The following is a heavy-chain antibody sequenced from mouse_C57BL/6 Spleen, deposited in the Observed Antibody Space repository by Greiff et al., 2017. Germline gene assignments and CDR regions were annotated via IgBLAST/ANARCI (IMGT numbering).Heavy chain of an antibody. J-gene: IGHJ3*01. CDR3: ATTVVATRAWFAY. CDR2: IDPANGNT. Sequence: EVQLQQSVAELVRPGASVKLSCTASGFNIKNTYMHWVKQRPEQGLEWIGRIDPANGNTKYAPKFPGKATITADTSSNTAYLQLSSLTSEDTAIYYCATTVVATRAWFAYWGQGTLVTVSA. V-gene: IGHV14-3*01. D-gene: IGHD1-1*01. CDR1: GFNIKNTY.